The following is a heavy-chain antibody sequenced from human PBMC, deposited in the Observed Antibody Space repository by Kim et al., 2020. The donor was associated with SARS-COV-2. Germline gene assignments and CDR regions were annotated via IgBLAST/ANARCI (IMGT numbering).Heavy chain of an antibody. V-gene: IGHV3-49*03. CDR1: GFTFGEYA. Sequence: GGSLRLSCTASGFTFGEYAMIWFRQASGRGLEWVGLIRSKADGGTIEYAASVKGRFIISRDDSRSIAYLQMNSLKTEDTAVYYCARETGGVCFDLWCRKDYYGMDVWGQGTTVTVS. CDR2: IRSKADGGTI. J-gene: IGHJ6*02. CDR3: ARETGGVCFDLWCRKDYYGMDV. D-gene: IGHD2-8*02.